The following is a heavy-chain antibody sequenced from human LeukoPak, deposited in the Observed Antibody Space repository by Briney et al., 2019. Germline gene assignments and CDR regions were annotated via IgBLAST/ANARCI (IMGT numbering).Heavy chain of an antibody. V-gene: IGHV4-31*03. CDR1: GGSISSGGYY. J-gene: IGHJ4*02. CDR2: IYYSGST. Sequence: KPSQTLSLTCTVSGGSISSGGYYWSWIRQHPGKGLEWIGYIYYSGSTYYNPSLKSRVTISVDASMNQFSLKLSSVTAADTAVYYCARGTYGGKETYYFDYWGQGTLVTVSS. D-gene: IGHD4-23*01. CDR3: ARGTYGGKETYYFDY.